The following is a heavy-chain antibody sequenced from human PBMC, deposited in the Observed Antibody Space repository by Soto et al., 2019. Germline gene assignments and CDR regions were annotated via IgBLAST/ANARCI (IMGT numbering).Heavy chain of an antibody. CDR3: ARGQDMATTSYFDY. V-gene: IGHV3-30-3*01. D-gene: IGHD5-12*01. CDR2: ISYDGRNK. Sequence: QVQLVESGGGVVKPGRSLRLSCAASGFTFSSYARHWVRQAPGKGLEWVAVISYDGRNKYYADCVKGRFTISRDNSKITLHLPMNSLRAEDTAEYYCARGQDMATTSYFDYWGKGTVVTVSS. CDR1: GFTFSSYA. J-gene: IGHJ4*02.